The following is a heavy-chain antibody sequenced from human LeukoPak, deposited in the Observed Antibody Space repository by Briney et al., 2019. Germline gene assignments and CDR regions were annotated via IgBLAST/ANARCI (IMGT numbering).Heavy chain of an antibody. J-gene: IGHJ4*02. CDR1: GYTFTDYY. D-gene: IGHD3-10*01. Sequence: ASVKISCKVSGYTFTDYYMHWVQQAPGKGLEWMGLVDPEDGETIYAEKFQGRVTITADTSTDTAYMELSSLRSEDTAVYYCASRGGPEGLDYWGQGTLVTVSS. CDR3: ASRGGPEGLDY. V-gene: IGHV1-69-2*01. CDR2: VDPEDGET.